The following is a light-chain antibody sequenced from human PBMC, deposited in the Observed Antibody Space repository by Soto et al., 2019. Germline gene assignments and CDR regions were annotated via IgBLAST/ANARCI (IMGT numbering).Light chain of an antibody. CDR3: CSYAGSSTYV. CDR2: EAS. J-gene: IGLJ2*01. Sequence: QSALTQPASVSGSPGQSITISCTGTSSNVGSYILVSWYQQHPGKAPKLMIYEASKRPSGVSNPFSGSKSGNTASLTISGLQAEDEADYYCCSYAGSSTYVFGGGTKLTVL. V-gene: IGLV2-23*01. CDR1: SSNVGSYIL.